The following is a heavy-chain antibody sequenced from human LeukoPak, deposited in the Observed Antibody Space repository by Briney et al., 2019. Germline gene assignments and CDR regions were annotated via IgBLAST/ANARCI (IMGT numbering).Heavy chain of an antibody. CDR3: ARLVVTGLHGWFDP. CDR1: GFTFSSYS. Sequence: TGGSLRLSCAASGFTFSSYSMNWVRQAPGKGLEWVSYISSSSSTIYYADSVKGRFTISRDNAKNSLYLQMNSLRAGDTAVYYCARLVVTGLHGWFDPWGQGTLVTVSS. CDR2: ISSSSSTI. D-gene: IGHD2-21*02. V-gene: IGHV3-48*04. J-gene: IGHJ5*02.